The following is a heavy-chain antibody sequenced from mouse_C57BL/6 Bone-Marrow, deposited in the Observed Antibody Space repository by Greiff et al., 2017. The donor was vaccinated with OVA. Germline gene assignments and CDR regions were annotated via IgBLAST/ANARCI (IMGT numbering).Heavy chain of an antibody. D-gene: IGHD2-3*01. Sequence: EVKLQESGGGLVKPGGSLKLSCAASGFTFSSYDMSWVRQTPEKRLEWVATISDGGSYTYYPDKVQGRFTISRDKDKNNLYLQMSQLKSEDTAVYYCARDDGLAYWGQGTLVTVSA. CDR1: GFTFSSYD. CDR3: ARDDGLAY. V-gene: IGHV5-4*01. CDR2: ISDGGSYT. J-gene: IGHJ3*01.